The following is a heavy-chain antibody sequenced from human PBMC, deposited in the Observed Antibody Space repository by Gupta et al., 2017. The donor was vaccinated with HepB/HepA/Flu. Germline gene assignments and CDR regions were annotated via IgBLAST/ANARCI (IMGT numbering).Heavy chain of an antibody. CDR2: IKPADGYT. J-gene: IGHJ5*02. Sequence: QVQLVQSGTEVKKPGASVKVSCKASGYTFIRHGLHWMRQAPGQSLEWMGWIKPADGYTKYSQKFQGRVSITRDTSANTAYMELNSLTSEDTAIYYCAKSGASPPGNWLDAWGQGSLVTVSS. CDR1: GYTFIRHG. V-gene: IGHV1-3*01. CDR3: AKSGASPPGNWLDA.